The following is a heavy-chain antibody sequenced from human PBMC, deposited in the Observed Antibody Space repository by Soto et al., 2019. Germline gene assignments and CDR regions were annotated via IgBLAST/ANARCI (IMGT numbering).Heavy chain of an antibody. CDR2: ILNDGSRQ. D-gene: IGHD4-17*01. Sequence: QVQLVESGGGVVQPGRSLRLSCEASGFTFSNYGMHWVRQAPGKGLEWVAVILNDGSRQHYADSVKGRLTISRDNSKNTLYLDMNSLRVEDTAVYYCARDDDYGDNGLDYWGQGTLVTVSS. V-gene: IGHV3-33*01. CDR1: GFTFSNYG. J-gene: IGHJ4*02. CDR3: ARDDDYGDNGLDY.